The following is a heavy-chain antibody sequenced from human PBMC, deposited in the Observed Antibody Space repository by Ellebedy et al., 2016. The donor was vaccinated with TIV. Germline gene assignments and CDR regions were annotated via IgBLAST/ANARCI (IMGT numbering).Heavy chain of an antibody. CDR1: GFTFXHHH. Sequence: GESLKISCAASGFTFXHHHLXCVRLPPGKGXEWVGCISGKNYGGTTEYAGSVKGRFSISRDDSKNSVYLHMNSLKTEDTAVYYFARGNWYCDAWGSGTLVTVSA. CDR2: ISGKNYGGTT. CDR3: ARGNWYCDA. J-gene: IGHJ2*01. V-gene: IGHV3-72*01.